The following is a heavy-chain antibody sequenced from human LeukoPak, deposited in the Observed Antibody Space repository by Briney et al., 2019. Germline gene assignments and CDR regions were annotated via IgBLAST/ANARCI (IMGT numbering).Heavy chain of an antibody. J-gene: IGHJ3*02. Sequence: SETLSLTCTVSGGSISSYYWSWIRQPPGKGLEWIGYIYYSGSTNYNPSLKSQVTISVDTSKNQFSLKLSSVTAADTAVYYCARERTDGDYSLDAFDIWGQGTMVTVSS. CDR2: IYYSGST. D-gene: IGHD4-17*01. V-gene: IGHV4-59*01. CDR3: ARERTDGDYSLDAFDI. CDR1: GGSISSYY.